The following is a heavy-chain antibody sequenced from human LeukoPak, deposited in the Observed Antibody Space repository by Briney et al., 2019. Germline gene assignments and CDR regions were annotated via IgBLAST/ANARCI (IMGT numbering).Heavy chain of an antibody. CDR1: GGSFRGYY. V-gene: IGHV4-34*01. D-gene: IGHD6-19*01. CDR3: ARGPPRGSGWYLSHYFDY. Sequence: SETLSLTCAVYGGSFRGYYWSWIRQPPGKGLEWIGEINHSGSTNYNPSLKSRVTISVDTSKNQFSLKLSSVAAADTVVYYCARGPPRGSGWYLSHYFDYWGQGTLVTVSS. J-gene: IGHJ4*02. CDR2: INHSGST.